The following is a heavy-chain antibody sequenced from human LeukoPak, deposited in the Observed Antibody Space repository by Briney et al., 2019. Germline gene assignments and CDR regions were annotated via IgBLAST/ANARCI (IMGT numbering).Heavy chain of an antibody. Sequence: ASVKVSCKASGYTFTSYGISWVRQAPGQGLEWMGWISAYNGNTNYAQKLQGRVTMTTDTSTSTAYMELRSLRSDDTAVYYCARVGMVGYYDSSGYYAPFDYWGQGTLVTVSS. V-gene: IGHV1-18*01. CDR2: ISAYNGNT. CDR1: GYTFTSYG. CDR3: ARVGMVGYYDSSGYYAPFDY. D-gene: IGHD3-22*01. J-gene: IGHJ4*02.